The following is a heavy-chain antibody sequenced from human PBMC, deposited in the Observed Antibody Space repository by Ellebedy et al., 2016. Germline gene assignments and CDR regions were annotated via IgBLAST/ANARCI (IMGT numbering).Heavy chain of an antibody. CDR1: GFTFDDYG. CDR3: AGGELLSLFDY. CDR2: ISYDESHK. V-gene: IGHV3-30*03. J-gene: IGHJ4*02. D-gene: IGHD3-10*01. Sequence: GESLKISXAASGFTFDDYGMYWLRQAPGKGLEWVAAISYDESHKYYAESVKGRFTISRDNSKNTVSLQMNSLRPEDTAVYYCAGGELLSLFDYWGQGTLVTVSS.